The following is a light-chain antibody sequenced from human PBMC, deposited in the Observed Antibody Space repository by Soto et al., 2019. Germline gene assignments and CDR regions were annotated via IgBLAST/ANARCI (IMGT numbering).Light chain of an antibody. J-gene: IGKJ4*01. CDR3: QQRSNWLT. CDR1: QSVGIY. CDR2: DAS. Sequence: EVVLTQSPATLSLSPGERATLSCRASQSVGIYLAWYQQKPGQAPRLLIFDASNRATGIPARFSGSGSATVFTLTISSLEAEDFAVYYCQQRSNWLTFGGGTKVEIK. V-gene: IGKV3-11*01.